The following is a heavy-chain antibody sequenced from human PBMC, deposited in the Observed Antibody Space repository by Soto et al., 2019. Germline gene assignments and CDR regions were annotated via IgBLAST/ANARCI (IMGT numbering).Heavy chain of an antibody. Sequence: GESLKISCTGVGYSFTSYWIGWVRQMPGKGLEWMGIIYPGDSDTRYSPSFQGQVTISADKSITTAYLQWSSLKASDTAMYYCARVYCNIPICDPWFDPWGQGTRVTVSS. CDR1: GYSFTSYW. J-gene: IGHJ5*02. V-gene: IGHV5-51*01. D-gene: IGHD2-2*01. CDR2: IYPGDSDT. CDR3: ARVYCNIPICDPWFDP.